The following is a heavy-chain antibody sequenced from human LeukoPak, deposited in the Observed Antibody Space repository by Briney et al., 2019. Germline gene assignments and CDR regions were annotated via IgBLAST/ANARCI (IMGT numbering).Heavy chain of an antibody. V-gene: IGHV1-18*01. CDR2: VSAYNGNT. Sequence: VASVKLSCKSSVYTFTIYGISWVRHAPGQGLEWMGCVSAYNGNTNYAEKLQDRVTMTTDTSTSTAYMELRSLRSDDTAVYYCARGPGYDILPGDIDYWGQGTLVTVSS. CDR3: ARGPGYDILPGDIDY. D-gene: IGHD3-9*01. CDR1: VYTFTIYG. J-gene: IGHJ4*02.